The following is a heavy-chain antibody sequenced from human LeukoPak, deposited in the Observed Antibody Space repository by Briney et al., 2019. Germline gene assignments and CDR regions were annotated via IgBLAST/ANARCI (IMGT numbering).Heavy chain of an antibody. V-gene: IGHV4-59*12. CDR1: GGSISSYY. D-gene: IGHD2-8*01. Sequence: SETLSLTCTVSGGSISSYYWSWIRQPPGKGVEWIGYIYYSGSTNYNPSLKSRVTISVDTSKNQFSLKLSSVTAADTAVYYCARDSVLGYYYMDVWGKGTTVTISS. CDR2: IYYSGST. CDR3: ARDSVLGYYYMDV. J-gene: IGHJ6*03.